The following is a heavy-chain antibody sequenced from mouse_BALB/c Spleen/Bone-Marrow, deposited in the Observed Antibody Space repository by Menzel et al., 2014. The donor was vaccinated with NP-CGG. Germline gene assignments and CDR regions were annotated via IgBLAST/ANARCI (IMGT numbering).Heavy chain of an antibody. CDR2: ISSGGSYT. CDR1: GFTFSSYA. Sequence: DVMLVESGGGLVKPGGSLKLSCAASGFTFSSYAMSRVRQTPEKRLEWAATISSGGSYTYYPDSVKGRFTISRDNAKNTLYLQMSSLRSEDTAMYNCARFITSLVYFDYWGQGTTLTVSS. V-gene: IGHV5-9-1*01. D-gene: IGHD1-1*01. CDR3: ARFITSLVYFDY. J-gene: IGHJ2*01.